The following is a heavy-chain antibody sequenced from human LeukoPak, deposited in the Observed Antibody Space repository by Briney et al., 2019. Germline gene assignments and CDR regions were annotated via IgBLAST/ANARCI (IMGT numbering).Heavy chain of an antibody. J-gene: IGHJ3*02. V-gene: IGHV3-21*01. CDR1: GFSVSTNY. D-gene: IGHD2-21*02. CDR2: ISSSSSYI. Sequence: KSGGSLRLSCAASGFSVSTNYMTWVRQAPGKGLEWVSSISSSSSYIYYADSMKGRFTISRDNAKNSLYLQMNSLRAEDTAVYYCAREPYCGGDCYPYDAFDIWGQGTMVTVSS. CDR3: AREPYCGGDCYPYDAFDI.